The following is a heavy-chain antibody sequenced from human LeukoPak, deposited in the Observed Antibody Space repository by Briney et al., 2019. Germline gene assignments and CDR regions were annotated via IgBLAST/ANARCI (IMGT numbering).Heavy chain of an antibody. CDR2: ISPRGDIT. J-gene: IGHJ4*02. V-gene: IGHV3-23*01. CDR3: AKCTDYYGSGSYYYW. Sequence: GGSLRLSCAASGFTFSNHGMNWVRQAPGKGLEWVSGISPRGDITYYADSVKGRFTISRDNSKNTLYLQMNSLRAEDTAVYYCAKCTDYYGSGSYYYWWGQGTLVTVSS. D-gene: IGHD3-10*01. CDR1: GFTFSNHG.